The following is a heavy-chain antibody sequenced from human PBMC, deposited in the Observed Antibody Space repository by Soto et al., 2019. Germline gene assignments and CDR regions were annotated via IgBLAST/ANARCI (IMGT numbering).Heavy chain of an antibody. CDR3: AHYGEYDLLTLPH. CDR2: IYWDDDK. D-gene: IGHD4-17*01. J-gene: IGHJ4*02. CDR1: GFSLSTYHMG. Sequence: SGPTLGERAHTLTLTCDFCGFSLSTYHMGVAWIRQPPGKALEWLALIYWDDDKRYSPSLKDRLAISKGTYTNQVVLTITNMEPGDTATYFCAHYGEYDLLTLPHSGPGSRVNVSS. V-gene: IGHV2-5*02.